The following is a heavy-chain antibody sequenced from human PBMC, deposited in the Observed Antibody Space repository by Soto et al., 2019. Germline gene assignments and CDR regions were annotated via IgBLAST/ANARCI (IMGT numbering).Heavy chain of an antibody. CDR3: ARQEYSSGWHRFSYYYYGMDV. D-gene: IGHD6-19*01. Sequence: GSSVKVSCKASGYTFTSYGISWVRQAPGQGLEWMGWISAYNGNTNYAQKLQGRVTMTTDTSTSTAYMELRSLRSDDTAVYYCARQEYSSGWHRFSYYYYGMDVWGQGTTVTVSS. CDR1: GYTFTSYG. J-gene: IGHJ6*02. CDR2: ISAYNGNT. V-gene: IGHV1-18*01.